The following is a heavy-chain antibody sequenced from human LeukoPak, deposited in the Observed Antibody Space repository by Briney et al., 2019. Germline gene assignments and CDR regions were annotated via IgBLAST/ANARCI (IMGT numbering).Heavy chain of an antibody. Sequence: ASGKVSCKASGYTFTGYYMHWVRQAPGQGLEWMGWINPNSGGTNYAQKFQGRVTKTRDTSISTAYMELSRLRSDDTAVYYCAGTVVYDLPAGLGMDVWGQGTTVTVSS. CDR2: INPNSGGT. V-gene: IGHV1-2*02. J-gene: IGHJ6*02. D-gene: IGHD3-3*01. CDR3: AGTVVYDLPAGLGMDV. CDR1: GYTFTGYY.